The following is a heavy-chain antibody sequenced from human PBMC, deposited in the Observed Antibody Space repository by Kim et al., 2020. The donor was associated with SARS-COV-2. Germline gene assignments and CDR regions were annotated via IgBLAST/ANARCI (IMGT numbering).Heavy chain of an antibody. J-gene: IGHJ4*02. Sequence: KSYADSVEGRFTISRDKSKNTLYLQMNSLGAEDTAVYYCARDAGLKMASDYWGQGTLVTVSS. V-gene: IGHV3-33*01. CDR3: ARDAGLKMASDY. CDR2: K. D-gene: IGHD2-8*01.